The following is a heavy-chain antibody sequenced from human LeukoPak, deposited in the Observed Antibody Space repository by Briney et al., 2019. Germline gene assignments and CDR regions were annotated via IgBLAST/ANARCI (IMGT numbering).Heavy chain of an antibody. CDR2: IYYSGST. CDR1: GGSISSYY. V-gene: IGHV4-59*01. J-gene: IGHJ2*01. Sequence: SETLSLTCTVSGGSISSYYWSWIRQPPGKGLEWIGYIYYSGSTNYNPSPKSRVTISVDTSKNQFSLKLSSVTAADTAVYYCARLYYYDSSGYYYAWYFDLWGRGTLVTVSS. CDR3: ARLYYYDSSGYYYAWYFDL. D-gene: IGHD3-22*01.